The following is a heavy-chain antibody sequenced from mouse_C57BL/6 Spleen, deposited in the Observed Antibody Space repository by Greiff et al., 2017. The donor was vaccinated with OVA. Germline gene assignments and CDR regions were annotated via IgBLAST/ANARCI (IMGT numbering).Heavy chain of an antibody. V-gene: IGHV1-69*01. CDR2: IDPSDSYT. CDR1: GYTFTSYW. Sequence: VQLQQPGAELVMPGASVKLSCKASGYTFTSYWMHWVKQRPGQGLEWIGEIDPSDSYTNYNQKFKGKSTLTVDKSSSTAYMQLSSLTSEDSAVYYCARRGYDGYSVGDWGQGTTLTVSS. D-gene: IGHD2-3*01. J-gene: IGHJ2*01. CDR3: ARRGYDGYSVGD.